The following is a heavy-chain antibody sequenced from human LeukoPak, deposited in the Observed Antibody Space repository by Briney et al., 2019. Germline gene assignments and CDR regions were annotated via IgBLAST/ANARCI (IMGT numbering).Heavy chain of an antibody. CDR1: GFTFSSYE. V-gene: IGHV3-48*03. CDR3: ARDAMTTDFDY. D-gene: IGHD4-17*01. J-gene: IGHJ4*02. CDR2: ISSSGSTI. Sequence: GRSLRLSCAASGFTFSSYEMNWVRQAPGKGLEWVSYISSSGSTIYYADSVKGRFTISRDNAKNSLYLQMNSLRAEDTAVYYCARDAMTTDFDYWGQGTLVTVSS.